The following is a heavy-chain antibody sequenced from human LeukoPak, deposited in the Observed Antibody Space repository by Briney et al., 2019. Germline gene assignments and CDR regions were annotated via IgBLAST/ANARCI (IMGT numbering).Heavy chain of an antibody. Sequence: GGSLRLSCAASGFTVSSNYMSWVRQAPGKGLEWVSAISGSGGSTYYADSVKGRFTISRDNSKNTLYLQMNSLRAEDTAVYYCVSSSGYYGYWGQGTLVTVSS. V-gene: IGHV3-23*01. J-gene: IGHJ4*02. CDR2: ISGSGGST. CDR1: GFTVSSNY. CDR3: VSSSGYYGY. D-gene: IGHD3-22*01.